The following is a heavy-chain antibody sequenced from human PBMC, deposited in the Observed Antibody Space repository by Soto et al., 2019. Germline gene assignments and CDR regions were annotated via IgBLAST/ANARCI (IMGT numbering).Heavy chain of an antibody. CDR1: GDSISGSSYY. CDR3: ARGSGWADFDY. J-gene: IGHJ4*02. CDR2: IYYSGTT. V-gene: IGHV4-31*03. D-gene: IGHD1-26*01. Sequence: QVQLQESGPGLVKPSQTLSLTCSVSGDSISGSSYYWSWIRQHPGKGLEWIGYIYYSGTTYYNPSLKSRITISVDTSQNQFSLKLNSVTDADTAVYFCARGSGWADFDYWGQGTLVTVSS.